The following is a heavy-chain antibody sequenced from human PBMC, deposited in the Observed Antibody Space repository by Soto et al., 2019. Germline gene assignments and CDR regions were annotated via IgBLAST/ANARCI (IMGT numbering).Heavy chain of an antibody. CDR1: GFTFSSYA. CDR3: AKENRGGSPDAFDI. CDR2: ISGSGGST. Sequence: EVQLLESGGGLVQPGGSLRLSCAASGFTFSSYAMSWVRHAPGKGQEWVSAISGSGGSTYYADSVKSRFTISSDNSKNMLYLQTNTLTAEDTAVYYCAKENRGGSPDAFDIWAQATMVTVSS. D-gene: IGHD6-25*01. J-gene: IGHJ3*02. V-gene: IGHV3-23*01.